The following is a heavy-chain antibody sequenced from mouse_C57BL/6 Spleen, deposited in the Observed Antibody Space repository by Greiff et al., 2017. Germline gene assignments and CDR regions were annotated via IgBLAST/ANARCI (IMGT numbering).Heavy chain of an antibody. CDR2: IDPSDSYT. D-gene: IGHD1-1*01. J-gene: IGHJ2*01. CDR3: AGDGSSYGD. Sequence: QVQLQQPGAELVRPGTSVKLSCKASGYTFTSYWMHWVKQRPGQGLEWIGVIDPSDSYTNCNQKFKGKATLTVDTSSSTAYMQLSSLTSEDSAVYYCAGDGSSYGDWGQGTTLTVSS. CDR1: GYTFTSYW. V-gene: IGHV1-59*01.